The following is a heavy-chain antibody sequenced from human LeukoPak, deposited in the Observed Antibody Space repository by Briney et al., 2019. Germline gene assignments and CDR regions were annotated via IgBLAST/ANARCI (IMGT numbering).Heavy chain of an antibody. D-gene: IGHD6-13*01. V-gene: IGHV3-15*05. CDR3: ARGPLIAAAGTS. Sequence: PGGSLRLSCAASGFTFSNAWMSWVRQAPGKGLEWVGRIKSKTDGGTTDYAAPVKGRFTISRDNAKNSLYLQMNSLRADDTAVYYCARGPLIAAAGTSWGQGTLVTVSS. J-gene: IGHJ4*02. CDR1: GFTFSNAW. CDR2: IKSKTDGGTT.